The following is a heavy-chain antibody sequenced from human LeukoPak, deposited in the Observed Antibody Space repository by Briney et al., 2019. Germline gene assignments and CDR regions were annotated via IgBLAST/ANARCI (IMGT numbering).Heavy chain of an antibody. CDR1: GGSISSSSYY. J-gene: IGHJ4*02. Sequence: SETLSLTCTVSGGSISSSSYYWGWIRQPPGKGLEWIGSIYYSGSTYYNPSLKSRVTISVDTSKNQFSLKLSSVTAADTAVYYCARDSTTRNMITFGGVIVNFDYWGQGTLVTVSS. CDR3: ARDSTTRNMITFGGVIVNFDY. V-gene: IGHV4-39*07. CDR2: IYYSGST. D-gene: IGHD3-16*02.